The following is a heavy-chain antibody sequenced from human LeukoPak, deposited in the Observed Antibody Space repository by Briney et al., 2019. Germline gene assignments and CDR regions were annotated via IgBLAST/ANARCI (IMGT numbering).Heavy chain of an antibody. V-gene: IGHV3-23*01. CDR3: ASPRGYSGYDSIAAAGPYFDY. CDR2: ISGSGGST. Sequence: GGSLRLSCAASGFTFSSYAMSWVRQAPGKGLEWVSAISGSGGSTYYADSVKGRFTISRDNSKNTLYLQMNSLRAEDTAVYYCASPRGYSGYDSIAAAGPYFDYWGQGTLVTVSS. D-gene: IGHD6-13*01. J-gene: IGHJ4*02. CDR1: GFTFSSYA.